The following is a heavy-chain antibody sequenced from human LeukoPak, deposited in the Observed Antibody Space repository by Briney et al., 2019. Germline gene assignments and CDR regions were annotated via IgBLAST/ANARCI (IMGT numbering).Heavy chain of an antibody. CDR3: AKGRDCIAVAGVFDS. J-gene: IGHJ4*02. Sequence: GGSLRLSCAASGLTFSAFGMSWVRQAPGKGLEWVSTISGGGSSTHYADSVKGRFTISRDNSKNTLFLQMNSLRAEDTAVYYCAKGRDCIAVAGVFDSWGQGTLVTVSP. CDR2: ISGGGSST. D-gene: IGHD6-19*01. CDR1: GLTFSAFG. V-gene: IGHV3-23*01.